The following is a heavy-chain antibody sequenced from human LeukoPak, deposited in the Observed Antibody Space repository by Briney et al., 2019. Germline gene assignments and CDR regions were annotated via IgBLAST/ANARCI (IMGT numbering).Heavy chain of an antibody. D-gene: IGHD1-26*01. Sequence: ASVKVSCKTSGYTFTNYGMHWVRQAPRQSLEWMGWINTGNGNAKSSQKFQDRVTLTRDTSASTAYMELNSLSSEDTAVYFCARVPLHDASGRYYPHWGQGTLVTVSS. CDR2: INTGNGNA. CDR1: GYTFTNYG. J-gene: IGHJ1*01. V-gene: IGHV1-3*04. CDR3: ARVPLHDASGRYYPH.